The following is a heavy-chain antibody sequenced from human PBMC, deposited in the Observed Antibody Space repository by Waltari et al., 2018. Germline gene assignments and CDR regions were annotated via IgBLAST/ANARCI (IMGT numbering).Heavy chain of an antibody. V-gene: IGHV3-23*01. CDR3: AKDKITIFGVVIIPDFDY. CDR2: ISGSGGST. J-gene: IGHJ4*02. CDR1: GFTFSSYA. Sequence: EVQLLESGGGLVQPGGSLRLSCSASGFTFSSYAMSWVRQAPGQGLEWVSAISGSGGSTYYADSVKGRFTISRDNSKNTLYLQMNSLRAEDTAVYYCAKDKITIFGVVIIPDFDYWGQGTLVTVSS. D-gene: IGHD3-3*01.